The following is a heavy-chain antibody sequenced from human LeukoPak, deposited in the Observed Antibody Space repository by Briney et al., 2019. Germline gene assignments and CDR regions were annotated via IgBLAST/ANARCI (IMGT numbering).Heavy chain of an antibody. J-gene: IGHJ4*02. V-gene: IGHV3-30*02. CDR1: GFTFSSYG. D-gene: IGHD1-26*01. CDR2: IRYDGSNK. Sequence: GGSLRLSCAASGFTFSSYGMHWVRQAPGKGLEWVAFIRYDGSNKYYADSVKGRFTISRDNAKNSLYLQMNSLRAEDTAVYYCARDQSGSLDYWGQGTLVTVSS. CDR3: ARDQSGSLDY.